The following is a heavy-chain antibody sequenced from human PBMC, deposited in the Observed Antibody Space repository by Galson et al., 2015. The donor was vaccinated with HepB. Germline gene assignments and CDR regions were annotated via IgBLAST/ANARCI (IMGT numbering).Heavy chain of an antibody. J-gene: IGHJ5*02. CDR1: GGSISSYY. CDR3: AGGGSGSYYSFNWFDP. Sequence: SETLSLTCTVSGGSISSYYWSWIRQPPGKGLEWIGYIYYSGSTNYNPSLKSRVTISVDTSKNQFSLKLSSVTAADTAVYYCAGGGSGSYYSFNWFDPWGQGTLVTVSS. V-gene: IGHV4-59*01. D-gene: IGHD3-10*01. CDR2: IYYSGST.